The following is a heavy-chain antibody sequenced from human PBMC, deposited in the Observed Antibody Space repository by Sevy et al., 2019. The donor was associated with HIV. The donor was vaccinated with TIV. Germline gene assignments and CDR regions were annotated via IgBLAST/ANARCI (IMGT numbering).Heavy chain of an antibody. V-gene: IGHV3-21*01. Sequence: GGSLRLSCAASGFTFSSYNMNWVRQAPGKGLEWVSSISSSSTYIYYADSVQRRFTISRDNAKNSLFLQMNSLRAEDTAVYHCARDFGPGIAAAPDLWGRGTLVTVSS. CDR1: GFTFSSYN. J-gene: IGHJ2*01. D-gene: IGHD6-13*01. CDR2: ISSSSTYI. CDR3: ARDFGPGIAAAPDL.